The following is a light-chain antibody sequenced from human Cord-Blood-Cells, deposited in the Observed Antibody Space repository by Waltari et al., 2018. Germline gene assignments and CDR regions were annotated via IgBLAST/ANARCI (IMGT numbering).Light chain of an antibody. J-gene: IGLJ1*01. CDR3: SSYTSSSTL. V-gene: IGLV2-14*01. CDR2: DVS. CDR1: SSDVGGYNY. Sequence: QSALTQPASVSGSPGQSITISCTGTSSDVGGYNYVSWYQQHPGKAPKLMIYDVSKRPSGVSNRFSGSKSGNTASLTISGLQAEDEAVYYCSSYTSSSTLFGTGTKVTVL.